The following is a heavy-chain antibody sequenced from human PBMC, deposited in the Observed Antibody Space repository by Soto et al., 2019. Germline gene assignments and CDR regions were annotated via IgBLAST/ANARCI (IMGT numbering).Heavy chain of an antibody. J-gene: IGHJ6*02. V-gene: IGHV3-30*18. CDR3: AKDLLRPGRAYGMDV. CDR1: GFTFSSYG. Sequence: QVQLVESGGGVVQPGRSLRLSCAASGFTFSSYGMHWVRQAPGKGLEWVAGISYDGSNKYYADSVKGRITISRDNSKNTLDLQMNSLRAEDTAVYYCAKDLLRPGRAYGMDVWGQGTTVTVSS. CDR2: ISYDGSNK.